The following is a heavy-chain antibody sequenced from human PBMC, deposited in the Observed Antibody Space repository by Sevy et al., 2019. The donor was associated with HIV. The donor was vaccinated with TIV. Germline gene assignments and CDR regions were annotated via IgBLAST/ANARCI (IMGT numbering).Heavy chain of an antibody. J-gene: IGHJ3*01. CDR1: GFTFNTHA. V-gene: IGHV3-23*01. CDR3: AKALNPALESMIEVIFRSLKGFDV. CDR2: ISGIGSST. D-gene: IGHD3-22*01. Sequence: GGSLRLSCAASGFTFNTHAMNWVRQAPGKGLEWVSVISGIGSSTYYADSVKGRFTISKDNSNNTLYLQMNSLRADDTAVYYCAKALNPALESMIEVIFRSLKGFDVWGQGKIVTVSS.